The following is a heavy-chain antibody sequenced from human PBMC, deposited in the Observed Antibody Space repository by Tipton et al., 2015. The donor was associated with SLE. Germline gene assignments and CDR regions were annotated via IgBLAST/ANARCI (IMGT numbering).Heavy chain of an antibody. CDR2: ISSSGGFT. Sequence: GSLRLSCAASGFTFSSSWMSWVRQAPGKGLEWVSSISSSGGFTFHADSVKGRFTISRDLSTNTLYLQMNSLRAEDTAVYYCARVLGGLWFRDWGQGTLVTVSS. V-gene: IGHV3-23*01. CDR1: GFTFSSSW. CDR3: ARVLGGLWFRD. J-gene: IGHJ4*02. D-gene: IGHD3-10*01.